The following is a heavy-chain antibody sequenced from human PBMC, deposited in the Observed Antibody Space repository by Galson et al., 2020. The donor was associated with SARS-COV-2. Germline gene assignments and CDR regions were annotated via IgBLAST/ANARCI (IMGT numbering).Heavy chain of an antibody. CDR1: GYTFNTYW. V-gene: IGHV5-51*01. J-gene: IGHJ6*02. D-gene: IGHD4-4*01. CDR3: VRRDYSWSMDV. Sequence: GESLKISCKGFGYTFNTYWIAWVRQMPGKGLEWMGVIYPGDSDSTYSPAFQGQVTFSADRSTSTAYLQWSSLEASDTAVYYCVRRDYSWSMDVWGQGTKVSVSS. CDR2: IYPGDSDS.